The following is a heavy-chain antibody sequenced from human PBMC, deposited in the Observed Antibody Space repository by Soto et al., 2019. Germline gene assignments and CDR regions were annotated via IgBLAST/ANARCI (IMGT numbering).Heavy chain of an antibody. J-gene: IGHJ4*02. Sequence: EVQLLESGGGLVQPGGSLRLSCAASGFTFSSYAMSWVRQAPGKGLEWVSAISGSGGSTYYADSVKGRFTISRDNSENTLYLQMNSLRAEDTAVYYCAKDREVVVAATDGFDYWGQGTLVTVSS. CDR3: AKDREVVVAATDGFDY. D-gene: IGHD2-15*01. V-gene: IGHV3-23*01. CDR2: ISGSGGST. CDR1: GFTFSSYA.